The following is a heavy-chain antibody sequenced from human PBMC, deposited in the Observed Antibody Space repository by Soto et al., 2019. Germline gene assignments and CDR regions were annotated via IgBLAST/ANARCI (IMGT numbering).Heavy chain of an antibody. CDR1: GYTFTGYY. CDR3: AREGHIVATMVYYYYYGMDV. V-gene: IGHV1-2*02. Sequence: ASVKVSCKASGYTFTGYYMHWVRQAPGQGLEWMGWINPNSGGTNYAQKFQGRVTMTRDTSISTAYMELSRLRSDDTAVYYCAREGHIVATMVYYYYYGMDVWGQGTMVTVSS. J-gene: IGHJ6*02. CDR2: INPNSGGT. D-gene: IGHD5-12*01.